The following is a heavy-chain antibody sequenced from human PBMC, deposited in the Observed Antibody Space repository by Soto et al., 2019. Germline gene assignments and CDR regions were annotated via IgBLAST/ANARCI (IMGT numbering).Heavy chain of an antibody. CDR3: ARPLWRDDYNWGYFAL. CDR2: ISYDGSNK. Sequence: QVQLVESGGGVVQPGRSLRLSCAASGFTFSSYAMHWVRQAPGKGLEWVAVISYDGSNKYYADSVKGRFTISRDNSKNTLYLQMNSLRAEDTAVYYCARPLWRDDYNWGYFALWGRGTLVTASS. J-gene: IGHJ2*01. CDR1: GFTFSSYA. D-gene: IGHD4-4*01. V-gene: IGHV3-30-3*01.